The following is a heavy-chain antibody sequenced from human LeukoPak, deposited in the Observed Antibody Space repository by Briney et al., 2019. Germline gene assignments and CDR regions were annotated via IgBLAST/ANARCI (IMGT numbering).Heavy chain of an antibody. CDR1: GFTFTNYW. J-gene: IGHJ3*02. CDR3: ARGGRAYAFDI. V-gene: IGHV3-53*01. Sequence: PGRSLRLSCAVSGFTFTNYWMSWVRQAPGKGLEWVSVIYSGGSTYYADSVKGRFTISRDNSKNTLYLQMNSLRAEDTAVYYCARGGRAYAFDIWGQGTMVTVSS. D-gene: IGHD3-16*01. CDR2: IYSGGST.